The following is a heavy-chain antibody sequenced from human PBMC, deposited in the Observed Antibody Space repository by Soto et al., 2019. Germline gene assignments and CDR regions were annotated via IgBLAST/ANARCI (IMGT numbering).Heavy chain of an antibody. J-gene: IGHJ3*01. CDR3: VRVWGGAFDF. CDR2: IYYSGST. D-gene: IGHD3-10*01. V-gene: IGHV4-61*01. CDR1: GGSISSSSYY. Sequence: SETLSLTCTVSGGSISSSSYYWSWIRQPPGKGLEWIGYIYYSGSTNYNPSLKSRVTISVDTSKNQFSLKLSSVTAADTAVYYCVRVWGGAFDFWGQGTMVTVSS.